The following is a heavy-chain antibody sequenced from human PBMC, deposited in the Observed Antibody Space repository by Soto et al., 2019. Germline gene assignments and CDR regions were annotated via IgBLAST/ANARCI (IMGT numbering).Heavy chain of an antibody. CDR1: GFTSSSYW. D-gene: IGHD3-3*01. CDR2: IKQDGSEK. V-gene: IGHV3-7*03. CDR3: ARDKTIFGVVNPAYGMDV. Sequence: VGFLRPSCAASGFTSSSYWMSWVRQAPGKGREWVANIKQDGSEKYYVDSVKGRFTISRDNAKNSLYLQMNSLRAEDTAVYYCARDKTIFGVVNPAYGMDVWGQGTTVTVSS. J-gene: IGHJ6*02.